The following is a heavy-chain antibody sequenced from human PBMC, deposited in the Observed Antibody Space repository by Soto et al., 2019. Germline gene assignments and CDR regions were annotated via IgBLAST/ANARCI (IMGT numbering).Heavy chain of an antibody. J-gene: IGHJ5*02. Sequence: QVQLQESGPGLVKPSETLSLTCTVSGGSISSYYWSWIRQPPGKGLEWIGYIYYSGGTNYHPSLKSRVTISLDTSKNHFSLELNSVTAADTAVYYCARGYAPYWFDPWGKGTLVTVSS. CDR2: IYYSGGT. D-gene: IGHD5-18*01. CDR1: GGSISSYY. CDR3: ARGYAPYWFDP. V-gene: IGHV4-59*01.